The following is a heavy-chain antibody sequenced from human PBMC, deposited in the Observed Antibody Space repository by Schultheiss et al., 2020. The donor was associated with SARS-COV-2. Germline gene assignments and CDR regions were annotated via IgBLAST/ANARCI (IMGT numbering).Heavy chain of an antibody. V-gene: IGHV4-34*01. CDR3: ARKIKTGSSNGGFDF. J-gene: IGHJ4*02. CDR1: GGSFSGYY. D-gene: IGHD1-26*01. Sequence: SQTLSLTCAVYGGSFSGYYWSWIRQPPGKGLEWIGEINHSGSTNYNPSLKSRVTISVDTSKNQFSLKLSSVTAADTAVYYCARKIKTGSSNGGFDFWGQGTLVTVSS. CDR2: INHSGST.